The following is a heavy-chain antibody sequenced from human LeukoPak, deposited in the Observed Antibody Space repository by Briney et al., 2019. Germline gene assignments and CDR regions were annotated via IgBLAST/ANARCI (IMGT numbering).Heavy chain of an antibody. CDR1: GFTFRNYV. CDR2: ISYDGSNK. CDR3: ARDGPEDARYCSGGSCYVHHFDY. Sequence: PGGSLRLSCAASGFTFRNYVIHWVRQAPGKGLEWVAVISYDGSNKYYADSVKGRFTISRDNSKNTLYLQMNSLRAEDTAVYYCARDGPEDARYCSGGSCYVHHFDYWGQGTLVTVSS. J-gene: IGHJ4*02. D-gene: IGHD2-15*01. V-gene: IGHV3-30-3*01.